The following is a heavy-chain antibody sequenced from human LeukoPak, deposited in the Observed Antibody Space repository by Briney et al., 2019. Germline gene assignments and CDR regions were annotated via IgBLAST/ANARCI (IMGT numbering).Heavy chain of an antibody. V-gene: IGHV4-59*11. D-gene: IGHD6-13*01. CDR3: ARDVSGSSWYPDAFDI. CDR2: IYYSGST. Sequence: PSETLSLTCTVSGGSISSHYWSWIRQPPGKGLEWIGYIYYSGSTNYNPSLKSRVTISVDTSKNQFSLKLSSVTAADTAVYYCARDVSGSSWYPDAFDIWGQGTMVTVSS. J-gene: IGHJ3*02. CDR1: GGSISSHY.